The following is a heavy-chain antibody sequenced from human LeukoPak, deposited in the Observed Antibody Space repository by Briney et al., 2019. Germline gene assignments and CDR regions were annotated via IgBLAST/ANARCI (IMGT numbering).Heavy chain of an antibody. D-gene: IGHD3-10*01. J-gene: IGHJ4*01. CDR1: GATVNSNY. CDR3: ARDFSGY. CDR2: IYSGGST. V-gene: IGHV3-66*01. Sequence: PGRSLRLSCVVSGATVNSNYMSWVRQAPGKGLEWVSVIYSGGSTYYADSVKGRFTISRDISKNTLYLQMNDLRAEDTAVYYCARDFSGYWGQGTLVTVSS.